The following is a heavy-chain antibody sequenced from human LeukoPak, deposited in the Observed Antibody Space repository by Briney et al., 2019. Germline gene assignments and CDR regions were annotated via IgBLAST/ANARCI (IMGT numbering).Heavy chain of an antibody. J-gene: IGHJ4*02. CDR2: ISGGGGST. CDR3: AKGPTVTTSFFDY. Sequence: GGSLRLSCAVSGFIFSSYAMSWVRQAPGKGLEWVSAISGGGGSTYYADSVKGRFTISRDNSKNTLYMQMNSLRGEDTAVYYCAKGPTVTTSFFDYWGQGSLVTVSS. V-gene: IGHV3-23*01. CDR1: GFIFSSYA. D-gene: IGHD4-11*01.